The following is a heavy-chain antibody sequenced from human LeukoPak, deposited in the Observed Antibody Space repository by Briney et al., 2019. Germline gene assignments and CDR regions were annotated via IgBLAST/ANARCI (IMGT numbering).Heavy chain of an antibody. CDR2: INHSGST. CDR1: GGSFSGYY. Sequence: SETLSLTCAVYGGSFSGYYWSWIRQPPGKGLEWFGEINHSGSTNYNPSLKSRVTISVDTSKNQFSLKLSSVTAADTAVYYCADRGDFLGAFDIWGQGTMVAVSS. V-gene: IGHV4-34*01. J-gene: IGHJ3*02. D-gene: IGHD3-3*01. CDR3: ADRGDFLGAFDI.